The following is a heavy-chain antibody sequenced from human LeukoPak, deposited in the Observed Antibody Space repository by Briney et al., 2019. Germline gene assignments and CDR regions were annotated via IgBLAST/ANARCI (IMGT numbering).Heavy chain of an antibody. CDR1: GGTFSSYA. Sequence: SVKVSCKASGGTFSSYAISWVRQAPGQGLEWMGGITPIFGTAKYAQKVQGRVTMTTDTSTSTTYMELRSLTSDDTAVYYCARWGSSNWWEHLGDYWGQGTLVTVSS. D-gene: IGHD2-8*02. CDR2: ITPIFGTA. CDR3: ARWGSSNWWEHLGDY. J-gene: IGHJ4*02. V-gene: IGHV1-69*05.